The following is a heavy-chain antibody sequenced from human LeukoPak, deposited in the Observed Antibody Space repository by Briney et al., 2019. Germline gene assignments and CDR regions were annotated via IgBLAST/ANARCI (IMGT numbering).Heavy chain of an antibody. CDR2: INPNSGGT. J-gene: IGHJ4*02. CDR3: ARVRIPFVVVTASTYDY. V-gene: IGHV1-2*02. D-gene: IGHD2-21*02. Sequence: ASVKVSCKASGYTFTGYYMHWVRQAPGQGLEWMGWINPNSGGTNYAQKFQGRVTMTRDTSISTAYMELSRLRSDDTAVYYCARVRIPFVVVTASTYDYWGQGTLVTVSS. CDR1: GYTFTGYY.